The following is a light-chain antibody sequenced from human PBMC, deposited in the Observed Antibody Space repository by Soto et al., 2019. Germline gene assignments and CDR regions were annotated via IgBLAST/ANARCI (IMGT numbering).Light chain of an antibody. J-gene: IGKJ1*01. CDR1: QRISSN. Sequence: EIVMTQSPATLSLSPGERATLSCRASQRISSNLAWYQQKAGQAPRLLIYGASTRATGIPARFSGSGSGTEFTLTISSLQSEDIAVYYCQQCDDWPYVTFGQGTKVEIK. CDR2: GAS. V-gene: IGKV3-15*01. CDR3: QQCDDWPYVT.